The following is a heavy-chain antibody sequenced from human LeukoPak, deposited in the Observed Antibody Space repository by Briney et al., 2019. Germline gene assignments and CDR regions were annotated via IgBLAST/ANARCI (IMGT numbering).Heavy chain of an antibody. J-gene: IGHJ6*02. Sequence: PGGSLRLSCAASGFSFSSYSMNWVCQAPGKGLEWVSFISSSSSYIYYADSVKGRFTISRDNAKNSLYLQMNSLRAEDTAVYYCARAREAVAGYGMDVWGQGTTVTVSS. CDR1: GFSFSSYS. CDR3: ARAREAVAGYGMDV. CDR2: ISSSSSYI. V-gene: IGHV3-21*01. D-gene: IGHD6-19*01.